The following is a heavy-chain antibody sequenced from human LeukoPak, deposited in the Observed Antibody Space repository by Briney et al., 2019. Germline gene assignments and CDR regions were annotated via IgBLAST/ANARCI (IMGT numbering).Heavy chain of an antibody. D-gene: IGHD2-2*01. J-gene: IGHJ4*02. CDR3: ARDGLYCSTSSCAFDY. CDR1: GYTFTSYG. Sequence: ASVKVSCKASGYTFTSYGITWVRQAPGQGLERMGWISAYNGNTNYAQNLQGRVTMTTDTSTSTAYMELRSLRSDDTAVYYCARDGLYCSTSSCAFDYWGQGTLVTVSS. CDR2: ISAYNGNT. V-gene: IGHV1-18*01.